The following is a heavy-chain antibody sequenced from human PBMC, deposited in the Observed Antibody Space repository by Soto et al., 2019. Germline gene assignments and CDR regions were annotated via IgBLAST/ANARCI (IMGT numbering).Heavy chain of an antibody. V-gene: IGHV3-30*18. J-gene: IGHJ4*02. CDR3: AKDHSLLDYFDY. Sequence: QVQLVESGGGVVQPGRSLRLSCAASGFTFSSYGMHWVRQAPGKGLEWVAVISYDGSNKYYADSVKGRFTISRDNSKNTLDLQMNSLRAEDTAEYYCAKDHSLLDYFDYWGQGTLVTVSS. D-gene: IGHD1-26*01. CDR1: GFTFSSYG. CDR2: ISYDGSNK.